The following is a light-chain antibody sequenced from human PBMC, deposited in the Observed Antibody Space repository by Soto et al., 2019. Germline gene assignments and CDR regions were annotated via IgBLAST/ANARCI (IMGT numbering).Light chain of an antibody. V-gene: IGKV1-5*03. CDR2: KAS. CDR1: QSISIW. J-gene: IGKJ1*01. CDR3: QQYNSYWT. Sequence: DIQMTQSPSTLPASVGDRVTITCRASQSISIWLAWYQQKPGKAPKLLIYKASSLESGVPSRFSGSGSGTEFTLNISSLQPHDFATYYCQQYNSYWTFGQGTKVEI.